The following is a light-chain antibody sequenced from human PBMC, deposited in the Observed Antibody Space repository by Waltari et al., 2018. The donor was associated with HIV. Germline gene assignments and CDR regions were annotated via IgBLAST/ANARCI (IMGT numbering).Light chain of an antibody. CDR3: QEYKSYSPT. Sequence: DIQMTQSPSTLSAVVGDRVTITCRASQSVSSWLAWYQQKPGKAPRLLIHKASTLESGVPSRFSGSGSGTEFTLSISSLQPDDFATYYCQEYKSYSPTFGQGTNLE. CDR1: QSVSSW. J-gene: IGKJ2*01. V-gene: IGKV1-5*03. CDR2: KAS.